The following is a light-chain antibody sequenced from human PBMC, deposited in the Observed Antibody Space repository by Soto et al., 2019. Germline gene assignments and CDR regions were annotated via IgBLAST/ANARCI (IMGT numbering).Light chain of an antibody. CDR1: QSVSSK. CDR3: QQYNNWPHT. Sequence: EIVMTQSPATLSVSPGERATLSCRASQSVSSKLAWFQQKPGQAPSLLIYYVSTRATGVPVRFSGSGSGTEFTLTINSLQSEDFAVYYCQQYNNWPHTFSQGTKVDIK. V-gene: IGKV3-15*01. J-gene: IGKJ2*01. CDR2: YVS.